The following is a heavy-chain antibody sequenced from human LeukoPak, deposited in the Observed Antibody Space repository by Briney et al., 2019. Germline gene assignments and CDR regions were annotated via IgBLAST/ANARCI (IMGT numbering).Heavy chain of an antibody. CDR3: AREGITIFGVVGIYYYYGMDV. Sequence: ASVKVSCKASGYTFTGYYMHWVRQAPGQGIEWMGWINPNSGGTNYAQKFQGRVTMTRDTSISTAYMELSRLRSDDTAVYYCAREGITIFGVVGIYYYYGMDVWGQGTTVTVSS. V-gene: IGHV1-2*02. J-gene: IGHJ6*02. CDR1: GYTFTGYY. CDR2: INPNSGGT. D-gene: IGHD3-3*01.